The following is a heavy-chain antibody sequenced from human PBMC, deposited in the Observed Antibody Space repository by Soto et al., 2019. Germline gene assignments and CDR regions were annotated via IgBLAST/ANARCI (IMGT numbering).Heavy chain of an antibody. D-gene: IGHD3-3*01. V-gene: IGHV4-61*01. CDR2: IYYSGST. Sequence: QVQLQESGPGLVKPSETLSLTCTVSGGSVSSSSYYWSWIRQPPGKGLEWIGYIYYSGSTKYNSSLKSRVTISVDTSKNQFSLKLGSVTAADTAVYHCARSDFWNYGMDVWGQGTTVTVSS. CDR3: ARSDFWNYGMDV. CDR1: GGSVSSSSYY. J-gene: IGHJ6*02.